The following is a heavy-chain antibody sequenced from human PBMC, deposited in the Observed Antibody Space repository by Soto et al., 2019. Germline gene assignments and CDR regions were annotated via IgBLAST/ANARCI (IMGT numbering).Heavy chain of an antibody. D-gene: IGHD5-12*01. V-gene: IGHV2-5*02. Sequence: QITLKQSGPTLVKPTQTLTLTCTFSGFSLTTNGEGVGWIRQPPGKALEWLALVYWDDDKRYSPSLKRRLTISRDTSKKQVVLTMTSMDPVDTGTYFCAHNSDGYNFFDYWGQGTLVTVSS. CDR2: VYWDDDK. J-gene: IGHJ4*02. CDR3: AHNSDGYNFFDY. CDR1: GFSLTTNGEG.